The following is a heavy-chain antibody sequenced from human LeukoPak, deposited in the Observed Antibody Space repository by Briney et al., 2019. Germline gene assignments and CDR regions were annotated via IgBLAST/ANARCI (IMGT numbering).Heavy chain of an antibody. J-gene: IGHJ3*02. CDR2: IKPDGSEK. CDR1: GFTFNTYW. CDR3: ARGDYYGSGSYYHDAFDI. D-gene: IGHD3-10*01. V-gene: IGHV3-7*03. Sequence: GGSLRLSCSASGFTFNTYWMSWVRQAPGKGLEWVANIKPDGSEKHYVDSVKGRLTIARDNAKNSLFLQMNSLRAEDTAVYYCARGDYYGSGSYYHDAFDIWGQGTMVTVSS.